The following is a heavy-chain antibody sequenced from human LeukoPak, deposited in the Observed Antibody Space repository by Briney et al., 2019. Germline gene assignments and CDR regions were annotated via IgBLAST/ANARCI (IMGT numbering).Heavy chain of an antibody. V-gene: IGHV4-34*01. D-gene: IGHD3-22*01. J-gene: IGHJ5*02. CDR3: ARGIDSSGYQHKGFNP. CDR1: GGSFSGYY. Sequence: SETLSLTCAVYGGSFSGYYWSWIRQPPGKVLEWIGEINHSGSTNYNPSLESRVTASVDTSRNQFSLKLSSVTAADTAVYYCARGIDSSGYQHKGFNPWGQGTLVTVSS. CDR2: INHSGST.